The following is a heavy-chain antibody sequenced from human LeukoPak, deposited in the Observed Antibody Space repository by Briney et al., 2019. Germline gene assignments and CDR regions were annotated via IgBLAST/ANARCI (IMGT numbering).Heavy chain of an antibody. Sequence: ASVKVSCKASGYTFTSYDINWVRQATGQGLEWMGWMNPNSGNTGYAQKFQGRVTMTRNTSISTAYMGLSSLRSEDTAVYYCARGHYGSGSYYNGDSYYFDYWGQGTLVTVSS. CDR3: ARGHYGSGSYYNGDSYYFDY. D-gene: IGHD3-10*01. J-gene: IGHJ4*02. CDR1: GYTFTSYD. CDR2: MNPNSGNT. V-gene: IGHV1-8*01.